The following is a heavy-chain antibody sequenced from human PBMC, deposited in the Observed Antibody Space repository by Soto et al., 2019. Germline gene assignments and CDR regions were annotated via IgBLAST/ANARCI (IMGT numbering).Heavy chain of an antibody. CDR2: IYYSGST. Sequence: PSQTHRLTCTVSGGTISSRDYCWSWIRQHPGKGLEWIGYIYYSGSTYYNPSLNSRGTIAADTSKNQFSVKLSSVTAADTAVYYCARWWSGSRQGFDPWGQGTLVPVSS. CDR3: ARWWSGSRQGFDP. CDR1: GGTISSRDYC. V-gene: IGHV4-31*03. J-gene: IGHJ5*02. D-gene: IGHD3-3*01.